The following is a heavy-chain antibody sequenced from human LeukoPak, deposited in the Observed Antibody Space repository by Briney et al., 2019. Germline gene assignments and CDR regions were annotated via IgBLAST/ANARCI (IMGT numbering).Heavy chain of an antibody. CDR3: ARANYDFWSGYYSPLDY. CDR2: INHSGST. CDR1: GGSFSGYY. Sequence: SETLSLTCAVYGGSFSGYYWSWIRQPPGKGLEWIGEINHSGSTNYNPSLKSRVTISVDTSKNQFSLKLSSVTAADTAEYYCARANYDFWSGYYSPLDYWGQGTLVTVSS. J-gene: IGHJ4*02. V-gene: IGHV4-34*01. D-gene: IGHD3-3*01.